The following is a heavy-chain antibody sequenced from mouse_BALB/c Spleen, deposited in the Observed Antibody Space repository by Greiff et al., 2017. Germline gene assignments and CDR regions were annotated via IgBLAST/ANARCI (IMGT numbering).Heavy chain of an antibody. D-gene: IGHD2-3*01. CDR1: GFSLTSYG. J-gene: IGHJ2*01. Sequence: VKLVESGPGLVAPSQSLSITCTVSGFSLTSYGVHWVRQPPGKGLEWLGVIWAGGSTNYNSALMSRLSISKDNSKSQVFLKMNSLQTDDTAMYYCARADGYYTLYYFDYWGQGTTLTVSS. CDR3: ARADGYYTLYYFDY. V-gene: IGHV2-9*02. CDR2: IWAGGST.